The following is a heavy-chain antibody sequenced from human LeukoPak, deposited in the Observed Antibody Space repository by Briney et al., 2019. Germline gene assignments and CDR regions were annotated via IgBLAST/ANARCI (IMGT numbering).Heavy chain of an antibody. D-gene: IGHD6-25*01. Sequence: ASVKVSCKASGYTFTSYDITWVRQAPGQGLEWMGWISAYNGNTSCAQKLQGRVTMTTDTSTNTAYMEVRSLRSDDTAVYYCARDERHSPDVWGQGTTVTVSS. CDR3: ARDERHSPDV. CDR1: GYTFTSYD. CDR2: ISAYNGNT. V-gene: IGHV1-18*01. J-gene: IGHJ6*02.